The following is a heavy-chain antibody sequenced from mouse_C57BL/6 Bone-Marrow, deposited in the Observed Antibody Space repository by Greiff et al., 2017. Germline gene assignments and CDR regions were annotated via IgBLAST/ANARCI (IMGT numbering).Heavy chain of an antibody. J-gene: IGHJ2*01. Sequence: VQLQQSGPELVKPGASVKISCKASGYTFTDYYINWVKQRPGQGLEWIGWIFPGSGSTYYNEKFKGKATLTVDKSSSTAYMLLSSLTSEDSAVYFCARRIRITTVVATRYFDYWGQGTTLTVSS. CDR3: ARRIRITTVVATRYFDY. V-gene: IGHV1-75*01. D-gene: IGHD1-1*01. CDR1: GYTFTDYY. CDR2: IFPGSGST.